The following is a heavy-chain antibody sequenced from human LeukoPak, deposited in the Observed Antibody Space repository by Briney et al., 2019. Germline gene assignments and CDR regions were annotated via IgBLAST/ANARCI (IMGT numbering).Heavy chain of an antibody. Sequence: SETLSLTCTVSGGSISSYYWSWIRQPPGKGLEWIGYIYYSGSTNYNPSLKSRVTISVDTSKNQFSLKLSSVTAADTAVYYCASGIVVVPAAIGGVDYWGQGTLVTVSS. J-gene: IGHJ4*02. CDR2: IYYSGST. V-gene: IGHV4-59*12. D-gene: IGHD2-2*02. CDR1: GGSISSYY. CDR3: ASGIVVVPAAIGGVDY.